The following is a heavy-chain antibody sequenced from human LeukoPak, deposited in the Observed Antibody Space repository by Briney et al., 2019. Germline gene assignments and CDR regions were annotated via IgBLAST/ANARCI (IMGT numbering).Heavy chain of an antibody. V-gene: IGHV4-4*02. CDR3: ARVRVKSGWYGSSFDI. CDR1: GFTFSRYW. CDR2: IYHSGST. D-gene: IGHD6-19*01. Sequence: GSLRLSCAASGFTFSRYWMNWVRQPPGKGLEWIGEIYHSGSTNYNPSLKSRVTISVDKSKNQFSLKLSSVTAADTAVYYCARVRVKSGWYGSSFDIWGQGTMVTVSS. J-gene: IGHJ3*02.